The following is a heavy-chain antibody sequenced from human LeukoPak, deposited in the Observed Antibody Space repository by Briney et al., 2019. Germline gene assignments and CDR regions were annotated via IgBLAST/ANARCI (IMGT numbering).Heavy chain of an antibody. J-gene: IGHJ6*02. CDR1: GFTFSSYS. D-gene: IGHD5-12*01. Sequence: GGSLRLPCAASGFTFSSYSMNWVRQAPGKGLEWVPSISSSSSYIYYADSVKGRFTVSRDNAKNSLYLQMNSLRAEDTAVYYCARESGYDRHSYYYYGMDVWGQGTTVTVSS. CDR3: ARESGYDRHSYYYYGMDV. V-gene: IGHV3-21*01. CDR2: ISSSSSYI.